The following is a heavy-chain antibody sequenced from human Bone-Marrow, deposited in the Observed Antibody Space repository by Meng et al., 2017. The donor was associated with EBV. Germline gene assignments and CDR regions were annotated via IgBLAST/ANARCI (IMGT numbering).Heavy chain of an antibody. CDR3: ARVVARSYFDY. V-gene: IGHV4-30-2*01. CDR2: IYHSGST. CDR1: GGSISSGGYS. Sequence: HLQRQGSGSGLVKPSQTLSLTCAVSGGSISSGGYSWSWIRQPPGKGLEWIGYIYHSGSTYYNPSLKSRVTISVDRSKNQFSLKLSSVTAADTAVYYCARVVARSYFDYWGQGTLVTASS. J-gene: IGHJ4*02.